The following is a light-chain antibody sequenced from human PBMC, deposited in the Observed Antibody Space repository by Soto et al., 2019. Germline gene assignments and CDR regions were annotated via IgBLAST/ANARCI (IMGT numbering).Light chain of an antibody. V-gene: IGKV3-20*01. CDR1: QSVINNY. CDR3: QQYHSTFRA. CDR2: GTS. Sequence: VLTQSPGTLSLSPGDSATLSCTTSQSVINNYVAWYQQKPGQAPRLIIYGTSGRATGIPDRFTAGGSGSDFTHTISRLEPDDFAVYYCQQYHSTFRAFGHGTKVEIK. J-gene: IGKJ1*01.